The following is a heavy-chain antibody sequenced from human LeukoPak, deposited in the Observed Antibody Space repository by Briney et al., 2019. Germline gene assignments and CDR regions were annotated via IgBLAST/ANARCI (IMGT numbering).Heavy chain of an antibody. CDR1: GLTFSSYG. J-gene: IGHJ4*02. CDR3: ARDGINYYDSSGYFDY. V-gene: IGHV3-33*01. CDR2: IWYDGSNK. Sequence: GRSLRLSCAASGLTFSSYGMHWVRQAPGKGLEWVAVIWYDGSNKYYADSVKGRFTISRDNSKNTLYLQMNSLRAEDTAVYYCARDGINYYDSSGYFDYWGQGTLVTVSS. D-gene: IGHD3-22*01.